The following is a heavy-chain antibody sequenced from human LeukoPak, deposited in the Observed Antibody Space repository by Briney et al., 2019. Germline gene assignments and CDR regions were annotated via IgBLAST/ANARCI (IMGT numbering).Heavy chain of an antibody. CDR3: ARSLLWFGESYYFDY. J-gene: IGHJ4*02. V-gene: IGHV1-2*02. CDR1: GYTFTGYY. Sequence: ASVKVSCKASGYTFTGYYMHWVRQAPGQGLEWMGWINPNSGGTNYAQKSQGRVTMTRDTSISTAYMELSRLRSDDTAVYYCARSLLWFGESYYFDYWGQGTLVTVSS. D-gene: IGHD3-10*01. CDR2: INPNSGGT.